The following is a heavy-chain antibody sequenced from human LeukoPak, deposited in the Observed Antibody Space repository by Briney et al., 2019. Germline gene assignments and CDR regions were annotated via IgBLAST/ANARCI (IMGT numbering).Heavy chain of an antibody. J-gene: IGHJ4*02. V-gene: IGHV3-74*01. CDR2: IEGDGSST. D-gene: IGHD3-10*01. Sequence: GGSLRLSCAASGFTFRTYWMHWVRQAPGRGLVWVSRIEGDGSSTNYADSVKGRFTISRDNAKNTLYLQMDSLRAEDTAVYYCARDPSAFAGYFDYWGRGTLVTVSS. CDR1: GFTFRTYW. CDR3: ARDPSAFAGYFDY.